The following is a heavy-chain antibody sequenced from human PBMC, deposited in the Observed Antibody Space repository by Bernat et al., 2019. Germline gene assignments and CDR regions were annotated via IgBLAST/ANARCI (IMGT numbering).Heavy chain of an antibody. CDR3: ATPPPGIAAAGASKSAFDI. CDR2: FDPEDGET. CDR1: GYTLTELS. V-gene: IGHV1-24*01. J-gene: IGHJ3*02. D-gene: IGHD6-13*01. Sequence: QVQLVQSGAEVKKPGASVKVSCKVSGYTLTELSMHWVRQAPGKGLEWMGGFDPEDGETIYAQKFQGRVTMTEDTSTDTAYMELSSLRSEDTAVYYCATPPPGIAAAGASKSAFDIWGQGTMVTVSS.